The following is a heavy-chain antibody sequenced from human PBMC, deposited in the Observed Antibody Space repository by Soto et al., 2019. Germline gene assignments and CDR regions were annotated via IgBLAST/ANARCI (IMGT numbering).Heavy chain of an antibody. J-gene: IGHJ5*02. CDR3: ARVEGRQKWLDHLGWFDP. CDR1: GGSISSYY. V-gene: IGHV4-59*01. CDR2: IYYSGST. Sequence: PSETLSLTCTVPGGSISSYYWSWIRQPPGKGLEWIGYIYYSGSTNYNPSLKSRVTISVDTSKNQFSLKLSSVTAADTAVYYCARVEGRQKWLDHLGWFDPWGQGTLVTVSS. D-gene: IGHD6-19*01.